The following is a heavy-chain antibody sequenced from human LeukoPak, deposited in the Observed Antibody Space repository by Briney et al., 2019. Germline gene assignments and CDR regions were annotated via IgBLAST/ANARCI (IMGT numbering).Heavy chain of an antibody. Sequence: PGGSLRPSCAASGFTFSSYWMSWVRQAPGKGLEWVANIKRDGSEKYYVDSVKGRFTISRDNAKNSLYLQMNSLRAEDTAVYYCARDGDIGYYYYYMDVWGKGTTVTVSS. D-gene: IGHD2-15*01. CDR1: GFTFSSYW. J-gene: IGHJ6*03. CDR3: ARDGDIGYYYYYMDV. CDR2: IKRDGSEK. V-gene: IGHV3-7*01.